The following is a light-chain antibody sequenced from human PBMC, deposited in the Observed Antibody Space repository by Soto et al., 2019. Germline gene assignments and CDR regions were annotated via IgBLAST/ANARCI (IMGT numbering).Light chain of an antibody. V-gene: IGLV2-14*01. CDR3: SSYTSSSTLGV. CDR1: SSDVGGYNY. Sequence: SALTQPASVSGSPGQSISISCNGTSSDVGGYNYVSWYQQHPGKSPKLMIYEVSNRTSGVSNRFSGSKSGNTASLTISGLQAEEVSDYYCSSYTSSSTLGVFGGGTKLTVL. J-gene: IGLJ2*01. CDR2: EVS.